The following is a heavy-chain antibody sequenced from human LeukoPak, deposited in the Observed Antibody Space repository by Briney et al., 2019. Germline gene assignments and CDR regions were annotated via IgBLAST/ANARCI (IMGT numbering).Heavy chain of an antibody. CDR2: INPNSGGT. CDR3: ARGPKFGELSR. D-gene: IGHD3-10*01. CDR1: GYTFTGYY. J-gene: IGHJ4*02. Sequence: GASVKVSCKASGYTFTGYYMHWVRQAPGQGLEWMGWINPNSGGTNYAQKLQGWVTMTRGTSISTAYMELSRLRSDDTAVYYCARGPKFGELSRWGQGTLVTVSS. V-gene: IGHV1-2*04.